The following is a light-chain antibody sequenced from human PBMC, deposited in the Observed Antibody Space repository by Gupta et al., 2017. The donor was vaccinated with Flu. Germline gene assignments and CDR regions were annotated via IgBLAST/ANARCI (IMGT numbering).Light chain of an antibody. CDR2: WAS. J-gene: IGKJ4*01. CDR3: QQENSTPVT. CDR1: QGVLYSSNNKNY. V-gene: IGKV4-1*01. Sequence: DIVMTQSPDSLAVSLGERATINCKSSQGVLYSSNNKNYLAWYQQKPGQPPKLLIYWASTRESGVPDSFSGSGSGTDFTLAISSRQAEDVAVYYCQQENSTPVTFGGGTKVDIK.